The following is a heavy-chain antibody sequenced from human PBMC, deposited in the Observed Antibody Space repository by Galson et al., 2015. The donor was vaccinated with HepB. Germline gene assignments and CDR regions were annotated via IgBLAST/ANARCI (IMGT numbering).Heavy chain of an antibody. CDR2: VSESGGST. CDR1: GFTFSSYA. D-gene: IGHD1-26*01. J-gene: IGHJ4*02. Sequence: SLRLSCAASGFTFSSYAMSWVRQAPGKGLEWVSTVSESGGSTYYADSVKGRFTISRDNSMHTLYLQMNSLRAEDTAVYYCATYSWKWGLDYWGQGTLVTVSS. V-gene: IGHV3-23*01. CDR3: ATYSWKWGLDY.